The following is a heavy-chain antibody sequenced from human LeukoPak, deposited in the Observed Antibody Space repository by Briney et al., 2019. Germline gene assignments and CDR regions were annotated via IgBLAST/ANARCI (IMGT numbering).Heavy chain of an antibody. Sequence: GGSLRLSCAASGFTVSSNYMSWVRQAPGKGLEWVSVIYSGGSTYYADSVKGRFTISRDNSKNTLYLQMNSLTPDDTSVYYCSRSPGILGTNYFDYWGQGTLVTVSS. J-gene: IGHJ4*02. CDR1: GFTVSSNY. V-gene: IGHV3-53*05. D-gene: IGHD1-26*01. CDR2: IYSGGST. CDR3: SRSPGILGTNYFDY.